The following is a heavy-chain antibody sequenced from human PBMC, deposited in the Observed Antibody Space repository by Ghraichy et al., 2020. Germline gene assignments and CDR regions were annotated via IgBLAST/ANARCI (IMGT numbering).Heavy chain of an antibody. J-gene: IGHJ4*02. D-gene: IGHD6-19*01. Sequence: ASVKVSCKASGYTFTGYYMHWVRQAPGQGLEWMGRINPNSGGTNYAQKFQGRVTMTRDTSISTAYMELSRLRSDDTAVYYCARDLRKVAGYWFVGYWGQGTLVTVSS. V-gene: IGHV1-2*06. CDR1: GYTFTGYY. CDR2: INPNSGGT. CDR3: ARDLRKVAGYWFVGY.